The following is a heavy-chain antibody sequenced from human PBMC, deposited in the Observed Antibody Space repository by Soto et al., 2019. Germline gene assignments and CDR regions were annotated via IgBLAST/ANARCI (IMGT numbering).Heavy chain of an antibody. V-gene: IGHV4-30-4*01. D-gene: IGHD6-13*01. J-gene: IGHJ3*02. CDR3: AKGSGYSSSWYWDDAFDI. Sequence: PSETLSLTCTVSGGSISSDDYYWSWIRQPPGKGLEWIGYISYSGTTYYNPSLKSRVTISVDTSKNQFSLKLSSVTAADTAVYYCAKGSGYSSSWYWDDAFDIWGQGTMVTVSS. CDR2: ISYSGTT. CDR1: GGSISSDDYY.